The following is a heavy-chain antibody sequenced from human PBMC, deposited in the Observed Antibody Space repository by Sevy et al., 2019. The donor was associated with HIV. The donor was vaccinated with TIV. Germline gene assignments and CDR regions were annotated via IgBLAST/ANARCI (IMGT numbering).Heavy chain of an antibody. CDR2: INWNGGST. CDR3: ARVLRIMITFGVSGGFDY. Sequence: GGSLRLSCAASGFTFDDYGMSWVRQAPGKGLEWVSGINWNGGSTGYTDSVKGRFTISRDNAKNSLYLQMNSLRAEDTALYYCARVLRIMITFGVSGGFDYWGQGTLVTVSS. J-gene: IGHJ4*02. D-gene: IGHD3-16*01. V-gene: IGHV3-20*04. CDR1: GFTFDDYG.